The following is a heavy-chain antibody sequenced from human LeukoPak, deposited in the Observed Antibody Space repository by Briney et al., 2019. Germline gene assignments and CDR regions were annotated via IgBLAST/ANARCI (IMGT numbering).Heavy chain of an antibody. D-gene: IGHD5-24*01. CDR3: ARGGGRHDLNSDY. CDR1: GFTFSRYW. Sequence: GGFLRLSCAASGFTFSRYWMSWVRQVPGKGLEWVANIKEDGSEKYYVDSVKGRFTISRDNAKNSLYLQMNSLRADDTAVYYCARGGGRHDLNSDYWGQGTLVTVSS. V-gene: IGHV3-7*01. J-gene: IGHJ4*02. CDR2: IKEDGSEK.